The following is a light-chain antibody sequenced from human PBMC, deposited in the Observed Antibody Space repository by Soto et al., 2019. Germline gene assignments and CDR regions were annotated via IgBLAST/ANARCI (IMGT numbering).Light chain of an antibody. J-gene: IGKJ1*01. V-gene: IGKV1-5*03. CDR2: KAS. CDR1: QSISSW. Sequence: DIQMTQSPSTLSASVGDIVTITCRASQSISSWLAWYQQKPGKAPKLLIYKASSLESGVPSRFSGSGSGTEFTLTIISLQPDDFATYYCQQYNNYPWTFGQGTKVEIK. CDR3: QQYNNYPWT.